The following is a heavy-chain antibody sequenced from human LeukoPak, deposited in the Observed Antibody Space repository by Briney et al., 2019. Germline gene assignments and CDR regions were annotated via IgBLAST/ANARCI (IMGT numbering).Heavy chain of an antibody. CDR3: ARGLERLDY. J-gene: IGHJ4*02. Sequence: ASVKVSCKASGYTFTSYAMHWVRQAPGQRLEWMGWINAGNGNTKCSQKFQGRVTITRDTSASTAYMELSSLRSEDTAVYYCARGLERLDYWGQGTLVTVSS. D-gene: IGHD1-1*01. V-gene: IGHV1-3*01. CDR2: INAGNGNT. CDR1: GYTFTSYA.